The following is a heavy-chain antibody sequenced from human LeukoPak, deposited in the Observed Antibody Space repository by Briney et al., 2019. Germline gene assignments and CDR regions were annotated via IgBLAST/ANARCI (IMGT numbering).Heavy chain of an antibody. J-gene: IGHJ4*02. CDR2: IIPLYGTS. CDR1: GGTFSNYE. V-gene: IGHV1-69*06. CDR3: ATNSNTGGRGNFFDY. Sequence: ASVKVSCTASGGTFSNYEINWLRQAPGQGLEWLGGIIPLYGTSNYAQRFQDRVTMTADISTTTAYMEMTSLISEDTAVYYCATNSNTGGRGNFFDYWGQGTLVTVSS. D-gene: IGHD4-23*01.